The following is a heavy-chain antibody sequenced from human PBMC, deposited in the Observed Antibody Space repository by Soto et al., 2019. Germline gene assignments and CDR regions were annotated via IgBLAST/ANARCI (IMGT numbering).Heavy chain of an antibody. CDR2: SIPIQGTA. D-gene: IGHD2-21*01. J-gene: IGHJ6*03. CDR3: AKSLVFVDHGYMDV. CDR1: GGRFTSYI. V-gene: IGHV1-69*08. Sequence: QVQLVQSGAEVKKLGSSVKVSCEASGGRFTSYIFTWVRQAPGQGLEWMGRSIPIQGTADYALKFQDRVTMTADKSTNTVHMEMRSLRPDDTAVYYCAKSLVFVDHGYMDVWGKGTTVTVSS.